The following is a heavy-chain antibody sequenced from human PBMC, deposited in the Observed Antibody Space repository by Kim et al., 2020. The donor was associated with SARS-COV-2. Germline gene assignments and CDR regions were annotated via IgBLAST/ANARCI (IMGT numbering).Heavy chain of an antibody. Sequence: GESLKISCKGSGYGFTSYWIAWVRQMPGKGLEWMGSIYPRDSDTRYSPSFQGLVTFSADKSISTAHLQWNTLKASDTAMYYCARVKSVTLYNFFDSWGQGTVVIVSS. CDR1: GYGFTSYW. V-gene: IGHV5-51*01. J-gene: IGHJ5*01. D-gene: IGHD3-3*01. CDR3: ARVKSVTLYNFFDS. CDR2: IYPRDSDT.